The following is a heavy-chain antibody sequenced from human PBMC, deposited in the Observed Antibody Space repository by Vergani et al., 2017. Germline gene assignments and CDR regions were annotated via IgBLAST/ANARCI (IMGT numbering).Heavy chain of an antibody. Sequence: QVQLVESGGGVVQPGRSLRLSCAASGFTFSSYGMHWVRQAPGKGLEWVAVISYDGSNKYYADSVKGRFTISRDNSKNTLYLQMNSLRAEDTAVYYCVKEEWLSFDYWGQGTLVTVSS. CDR3: VKEEWLSFDY. CDR2: ISYDGSNK. D-gene: IGHD3-3*01. CDR1: GFTFSSYG. J-gene: IGHJ4*02. V-gene: IGHV3-30*18.